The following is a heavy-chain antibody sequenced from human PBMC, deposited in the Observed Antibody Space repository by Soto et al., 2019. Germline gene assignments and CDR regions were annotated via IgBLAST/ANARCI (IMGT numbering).Heavy chain of an antibody. CDR2: IYYSGST. Sequence: QLQLQESGPGLVKPSETLSLTCTVSGGSISSSSYYWGWIRQPPGKGLEWIGSIYYSGSTYYNPSLKSRVTISVDTSKNQFSLKLSSVTAADTAVYYCARQGLGWCFDYWGQGTLVTVSS. CDR3: ARQGLGWCFDY. CDR1: GGSISSSSYY. J-gene: IGHJ4*02. V-gene: IGHV4-39*01. D-gene: IGHD2-21*01.